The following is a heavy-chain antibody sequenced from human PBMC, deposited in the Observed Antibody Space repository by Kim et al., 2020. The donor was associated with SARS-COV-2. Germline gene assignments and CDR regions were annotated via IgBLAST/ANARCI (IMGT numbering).Heavy chain of an antibody. Sequence: GGSLRLSCAASGFTVSSNYMSWVRQAPGKGLEWVSVIYSGGSTYYADSVKGRFTISRDNSKNTLYLQMNSLRAEDTAVYYCAGDNVLLWFGEYPSMDVWGQGTTVTVSS. CDR2: IYSGGST. CDR1: GFTVSSNY. J-gene: IGHJ6*02. V-gene: IGHV3-66*01. D-gene: IGHD3-10*01. CDR3: AGDNVLLWFGEYPSMDV.